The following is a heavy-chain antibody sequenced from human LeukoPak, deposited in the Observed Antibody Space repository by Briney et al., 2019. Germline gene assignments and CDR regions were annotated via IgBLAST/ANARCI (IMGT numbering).Heavy chain of an antibody. V-gene: IGHV1-69*06. Sequence: ASVKVSCKASGGTFSSYAISWVRQAPGQGLEWMGGIIPIFGTANYAQKFQGRVTITADKSTSTAYMELSSLRSEDTAVYYCARDEQPYYYYYYMDVWGKGTTVTVSS. D-gene: IGHD1/OR15-1a*01. J-gene: IGHJ6*03. CDR2: IIPIFGTA. CDR3: ARDEQPYYYYYYMDV. CDR1: GGTFSSYA.